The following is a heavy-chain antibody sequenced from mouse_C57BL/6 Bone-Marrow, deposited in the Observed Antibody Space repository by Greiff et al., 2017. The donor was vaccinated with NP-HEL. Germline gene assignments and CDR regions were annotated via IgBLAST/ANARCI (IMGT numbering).Heavy chain of an antibody. V-gene: IGHV1-9*01. D-gene: IGHD1-1*01. J-gene: IGHJ2*01. CDR1: GYTITGYC. Sequence: QVQLKESGAELMKPGASVKLSCKATGYTITGYCIEWVKQRPGHGLEWIGEILPGSGGTNYNEKFKGKATFTADTSSNTAYMQLSSLTTEDSAIYYCASCGDYCGSSYYFDNWGQGTTLSVTS. CDR3: ASCGDYCGSSYYFDN. CDR2: ILPGSGGT.